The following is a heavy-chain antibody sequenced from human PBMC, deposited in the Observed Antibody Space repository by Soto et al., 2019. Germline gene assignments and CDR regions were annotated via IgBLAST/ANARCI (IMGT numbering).Heavy chain of an antibody. CDR3: ASLYCSGGSCYSDPDY. Sequence: GGSLRLSCAASGFTFSNFAMNWVRQAPGKGLEWVSSISSSSSYIYYADSVKGRFTISRDNAKNSLYLQMNSLRAEDTAVYYCASLYCSGGSCYSDPDYWGQGTLVTVSS. D-gene: IGHD2-15*01. CDR2: ISSSSSYI. J-gene: IGHJ4*02. V-gene: IGHV3-21*01. CDR1: GFTFSNFA.